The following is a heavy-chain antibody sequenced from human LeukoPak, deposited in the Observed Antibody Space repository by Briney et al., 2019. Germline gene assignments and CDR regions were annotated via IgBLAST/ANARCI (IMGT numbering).Heavy chain of an antibody. CDR2: ISGGGGST. CDR1: GFTFSSYA. D-gene: IGHD5-18*01. V-gene: IGHV3-23*01. Sequence: PGGSLRLSCAASGFTFSSYAMSWVRQAPGKGLEWVSVISGGGGSTYSADSVKGRFTISRDNSKNTLYLQMNSLRAEDTAVYYCAKGQYSYGYQPDYWGQGTLVTVSS. J-gene: IGHJ4*02. CDR3: AKGQYSYGYQPDY.